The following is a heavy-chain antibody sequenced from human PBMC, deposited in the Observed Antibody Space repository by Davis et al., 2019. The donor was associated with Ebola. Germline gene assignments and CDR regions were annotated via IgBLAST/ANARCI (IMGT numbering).Heavy chain of an antibody. CDR1: GFTFSSYS. V-gene: IGHV3-21*01. D-gene: IGHD6-13*01. J-gene: IGHJ4*02. CDR3: ARREAGSNWSVDY. Sequence: GGSLRLSCAASGFTFSSYSMNWVRQAPGKGLEWVSSISSSNYIYYADSVKGRFTISRDNAKNSLYLQMNSLRAEDTAVYYCARREAGSNWSVDYWGQGTLVTVSS. CDR2: ISSSNYI.